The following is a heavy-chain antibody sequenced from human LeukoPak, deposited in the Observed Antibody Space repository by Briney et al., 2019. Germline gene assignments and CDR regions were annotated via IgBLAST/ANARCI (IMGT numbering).Heavy chain of an antibody. J-gene: IGHJ4*02. V-gene: IGHV3-30*18. D-gene: IGHD6-13*01. CDR1: GFTFSSYA. CDR2: ISYDGSHE. Sequence: GGSLRLSCAASGFTFSSYAMSWVRQAPGKGLDWVAVISYDGSHEDYADSVKGRFTISRDNSKNTVHLQMNSLRPEDTAVYYCAKAGSMSWYDYWGQGTLVTVSS. CDR3: AKAGSMSWYDY.